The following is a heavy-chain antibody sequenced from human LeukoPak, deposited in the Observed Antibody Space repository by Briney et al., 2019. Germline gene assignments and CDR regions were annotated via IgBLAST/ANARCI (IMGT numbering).Heavy chain of an antibody. CDR2: IYYSGST. CDR3: ARISYYDFWSGYYYYYMDV. J-gene: IGHJ6*03. V-gene: IGHV4-39*01. Sequence: SETLSLTCTVSGGSISSSSYYWGWIRQPPGKGLEWIVSIYYSGSTYYNPSLKSRVTISVDTSKKQFSLKLSSVTAADTAVYYCARISYYDFWSGYYYYYMDVWGKGTTVTVSS. D-gene: IGHD3-3*01. CDR1: GGSISSSSYY.